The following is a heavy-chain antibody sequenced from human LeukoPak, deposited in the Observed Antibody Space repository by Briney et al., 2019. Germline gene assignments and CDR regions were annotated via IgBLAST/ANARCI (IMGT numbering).Heavy chain of an antibody. CDR2: IIPIFGTA. CDR3: ARVGGELRFLEWLSA. Sequence: SSVKVSCKASGGTFSSYAISWVRQAPGQGLEWMGGIIPIFGTANYAQKFQGRVTITTDESTSTAYMELSSLRSEDTAVYYCARVGGELRFLEWLSAWGQGTLVTVSS. J-gene: IGHJ5*02. V-gene: IGHV1-69*05. D-gene: IGHD3-3*01. CDR1: GGTFSSYA.